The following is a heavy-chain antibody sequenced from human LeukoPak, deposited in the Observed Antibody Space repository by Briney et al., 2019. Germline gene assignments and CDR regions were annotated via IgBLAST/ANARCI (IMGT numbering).Heavy chain of an antibody. CDR1: GFAFSTYS. D-gene: IGHD3-16*01. CDR2: IGGNSIYI. CDR3: ARGNGGGGGPNWFDP. J-gene: IGHJ5*02. Sequence: GGSLRLPCVVPGFAFSTYSMNWVRQTPGKGLEWISSIGGNSIYIYYADSMKGRFTISRDNAQNSLYLQMNSLRVEDTAVYYCARGNGGGGGPNWFDPWGQGTVVPVSS. V-gene: IGHV3-21*01.